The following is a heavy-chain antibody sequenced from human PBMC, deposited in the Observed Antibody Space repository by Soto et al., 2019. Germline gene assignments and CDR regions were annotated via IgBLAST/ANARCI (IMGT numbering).Heavy chain of an antibody. D-gene: IGHD2-15*01. J-gene: IGHJ3*02. CDR2: IYPGDSDT. Sequence: GESLKISCKGSGYSFTSYWIGWVRQMPGKGLEWMGIIYPGDSDTRYSPSFQGQVTISADKSISTAYLQWSSLKASDTAMYYCAAYGGVVAATRNGYDAFDIWGQGTMVTVSS. CDR3: AAYGGVVAATRNGYDAFDI. V-gene: IGHV5-51*01. CDR1: GYSFTSYW.